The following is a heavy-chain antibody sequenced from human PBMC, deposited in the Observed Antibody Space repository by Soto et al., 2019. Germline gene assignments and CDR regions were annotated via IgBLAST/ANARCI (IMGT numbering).Heavy chain of an antibody. CDR1: GGSSSSSSYY. Sequence: LEMLSVTCSVAGGSSSSSSYYWGRISQPPGKGLEWIGSIYYSGSTYYNPSLKSRVTISVDTSKNQFSLKLSSVTAADTAVYYCARHPSSSYYYGSGNLWMFDPWGQGTLVTVSS. J-gene: IGHJ5*02. CDR2: IYYSGST. D-gene: IGHD3-10*01. CDR3: ARHPSSSYYYGSGNLWMFDP. V-gene: IGHV4-39*01.